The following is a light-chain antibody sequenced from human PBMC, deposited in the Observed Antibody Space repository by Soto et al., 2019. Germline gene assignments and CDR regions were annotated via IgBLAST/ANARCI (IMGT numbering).Light chain of an antibody. CDR2: DAS. V-gene: IGKV1-33*01. J-gene: IGKJ5*01. CDR3: QHYHNLPIT. CDR1: QSISSW. Sequence: DIQMTQSPSILSASVGDRVTITCRASQSISSWLAWYQQKPGKAPNLLIYDASNLEPGVPSRFSASGSGTDFTFTISSLQPEDIATYYCQHYHNLPITFGQGTRLE.